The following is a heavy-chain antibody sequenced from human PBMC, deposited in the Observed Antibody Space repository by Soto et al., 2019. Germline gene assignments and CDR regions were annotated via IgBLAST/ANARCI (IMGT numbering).Heavy chain of an antibody. J-gene: IGHJ4*02. D-gene: IGHD3-10*01. CDR3: ARDYVDEYYGSGSRFDY. CDR2: ISYDGSNK. Sequence: QVQLVESGGGVVQPGRSLRLSCAASGFTFSSYAMHWVRQAPGKGLEWVAVISYDGSNKYYADSMKGRFTISRDNSKNTLYLQMISLRAEDTAVYYCARDYVDEYYGSGSRFDYWGQGTLVTVSS. V-gene: IGHV3-30-3*01. CDR1: GFTFSSYA.